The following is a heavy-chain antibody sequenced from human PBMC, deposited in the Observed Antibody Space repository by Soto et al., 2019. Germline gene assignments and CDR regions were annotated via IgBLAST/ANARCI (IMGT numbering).Heavy chain of an antibody. Sequence: QVQLQESGPGLVKPSGTLSLTCAVSGGSISSSNWWSWVRQPPGKGLEWIGEIYHSGSTNYNPSLKSRVTIPVDKSKSQFSLKLSSVTAADKAVYYCASSTGETAMVQRERDAFDIWGQGTMVTVSS. V-gene: IGHV4-4*02. D-gene: IGHD5-18*01. CDR3: ASSTGETAMVQRERDAFDI. J-gene: IGHJ3*02. CDR1: GGSISSSNW. CDR2: IYHSGST.